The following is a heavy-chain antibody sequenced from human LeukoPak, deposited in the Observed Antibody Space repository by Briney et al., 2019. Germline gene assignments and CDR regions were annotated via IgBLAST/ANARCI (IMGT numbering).Heavy chain of an antibody. CDR3: AKTGAPMGGY. CDR2: ISLSGST. J-gene: IGHJ4*02. Sequence: SETLSLTCTVSGVSVTNYYWSWIRQPPGKGLQWIAYISLSGSTNYNPSLKSRVTISLDTSKNQFSLRLTSVTAADTAVYYCAKTGAPMGGYWGQGTLVTVSS. D-gene: IGHD3-16*01. V-gene: IGHV4-59*02. CDR1: GVSVTNYY.